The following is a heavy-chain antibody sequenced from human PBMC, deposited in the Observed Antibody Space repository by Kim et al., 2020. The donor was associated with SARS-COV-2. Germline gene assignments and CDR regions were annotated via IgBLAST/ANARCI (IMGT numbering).Heavy chain of an antibody. CDR3: ASGNPGGCYMF. J-gene: IGHJ4*02. D-gene: IGHD2-21*01. CDR2: TRNKANSYIS. Sequence: GGSLRLSCAASGFTISEHYMDWVRQAPGKGPEWVGRTRNKANSYISAYAASVKGRFTISRDESANSLYMQMDRLQTADTAVYSCASGNPGGCYMFWGQGT. V-gene: IGHV3-72*01. CDR1: GFTISEHY.